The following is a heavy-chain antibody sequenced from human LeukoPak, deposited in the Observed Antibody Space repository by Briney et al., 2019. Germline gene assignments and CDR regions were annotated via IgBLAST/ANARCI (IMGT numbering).Heavy chain of an antibody. J-gene: IGHJ6*03. Sequence: GGSLRLSCAASGFTFSSYDMSWVRQAPGKGLEWVSAINGSGGTTSYADFVKGRFTISGDNSKNTLYLQMNSLRAEDTALYHCARAGSYTTYYYYMDVWGKGTTVTISS. CDR1: GFTFSSYD. D-gene: IGHD3-10*01. V-gene: IGHV3-23*01. CDR2: INGSGGTT. CDR3: ARAGSYTTYYYYMDV.